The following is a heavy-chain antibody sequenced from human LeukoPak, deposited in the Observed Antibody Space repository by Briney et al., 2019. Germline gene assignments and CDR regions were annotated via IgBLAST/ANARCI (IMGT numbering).Heavy chain of an antibody. Sequence: GGSLRLSCETAGFTFSSYVMHWVRRTPGKGLVWVSRISHGGIISYADSVKGRFTISRDNAKNTLTLQMNSLRVEDTAVYFCARDWVYKIDYWGRGTLVTVSS. CDR1: GFTFSSYV. V-gene: IGHV3-74*01. CDR3: ARDWVYKIDY. CDR2: ISHGGII. J-gene: IGHJ4*02. D-gene: IGHD5-24*01.